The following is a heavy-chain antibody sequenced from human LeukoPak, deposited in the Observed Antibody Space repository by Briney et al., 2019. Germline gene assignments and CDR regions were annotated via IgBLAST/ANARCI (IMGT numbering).Heavy chain of an antibody. CDR1: GVSISSYY. V-gene: IGHV4-4*07. D-gene: IGHD3-10*02. Sequence: SETLSLTRTVSGVSISSYYWSWLRQPAGKGLEWFGRIYTSGGTNYNPSLKSRVTMSVDTSKNQFSLKLSSVTAADTAVYYCARDEPVRGAFDYWGQGTLVTVSS. CDR2: IYTSGGT. CDR3: ARDEPVRGAFDY. J-gene: IGHJ4*02.